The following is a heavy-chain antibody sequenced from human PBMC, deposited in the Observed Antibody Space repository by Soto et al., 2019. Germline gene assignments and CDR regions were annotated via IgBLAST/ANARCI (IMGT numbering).Heavy chain of an antibody. Sequence: PSETLSLTCTVSGVSMSSGGYYWSWIGQPPGEGLDWIGYIYHSGSTYYNPSLKRRVTISVDRYKNQFSLKLSSVTAAHTAVYYCARVSRSWYYDSSGYYDGYYFDYWGQGTLVTVSS. CDR2: IYHSGST. D-gene: IGHD3-22*01. CDR3: ARVSRSWYYDSSGYYDGYYFDY. V-gene: IGHV4-30-2*01. CDR1: GVSMSSGGYY. J-gene: IGHJ4*02.